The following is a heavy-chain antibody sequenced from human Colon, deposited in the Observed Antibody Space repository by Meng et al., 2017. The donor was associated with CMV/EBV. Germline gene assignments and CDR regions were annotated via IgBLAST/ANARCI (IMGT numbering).Heavy chain of an antibody. D-gene: IGHD6-13*01. CDR3: ARPNPGSSSWGYAFDI. CDR2: MNPNSGNT. CDR1: GYTFTSYD. V-gene: IGHV1-8*01. Sequence: ASAKVSCKASGYTFTSYDINWLRQATGQGLEWMGWMNPNSGNTGYAQKFQGRVTMTRNTSISTAYMELSSLRSEDTAVYYCARPNPGSSSWGYAFDIWGQGTMVTVSS. J-gene: IGHJ3*02.